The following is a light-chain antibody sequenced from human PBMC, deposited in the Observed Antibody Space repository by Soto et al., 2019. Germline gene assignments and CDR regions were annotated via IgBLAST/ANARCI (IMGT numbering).Light chain of an antibody. Sequence: EILMTQFPSTLSASVGERVTITCRASQTTNTWLAWYQQKPGTAPKLLIYDASSLEGGVPSRFSGSGSGTEFTLTISSLQPDDLAAYYCQQYISCPYTFGQGTKLEIK. CDR3: QQYISCPYT. CDR1: QTTNTW. V-gene: IGKV1-5*01. J-gene: IGKJ2*01. CDR2: DAS.